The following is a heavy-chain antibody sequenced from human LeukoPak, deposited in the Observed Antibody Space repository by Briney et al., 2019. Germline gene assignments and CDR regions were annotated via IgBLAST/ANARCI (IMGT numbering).Heavy chain of an antibody. V-gene: IGHV5-51*01. CDR2: IYPGDSDT. CDR1: GYSFTSYW. D-gene: IGHD3-22*01. CDR3: ARHRYYYDSSGYYFDY. J-gene: IGHJ4*02. Sequence: GESLKISCKGSGYSFTSYWIGWVRQMPGKGLEWMGIIYPGDSDTRDCPSFQGQVTISADKSISTAYLQWSSLKASDTAMYYCARHRYYYDSSGYYFDYWGQGALVTVSS.